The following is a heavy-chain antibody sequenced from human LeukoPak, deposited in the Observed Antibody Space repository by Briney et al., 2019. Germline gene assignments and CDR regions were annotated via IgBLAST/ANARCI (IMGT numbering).Heavy chain of an antibody. V-gene: IGHV3-30*04. CDR1: GFTFSGFSFSNYP. J-gene: IGHJ4*02. D-gene: IGHD6-13*01. CDR2: ISYDGNTR. Sequence: PGGSLRLSCLASGFTFSGFSFSNYPMYWVRQAPGKGLEWVAVISYDGNTRYYADSVKGRFTLSRDNSKNTLYLQVNSLRAEDTAVYYCAKDPIAAAENYYFDYWGQGTLVTVSS. CDR3: AKDPIAAAENYYFDY.